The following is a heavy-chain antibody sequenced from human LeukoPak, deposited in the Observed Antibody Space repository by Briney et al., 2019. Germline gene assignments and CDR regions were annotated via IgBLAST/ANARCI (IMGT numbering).Heavy chain of an antibody. CDR1: GGSISGYY. Sequence: SETLSLTCTVSGGSISGYYWSWIRRPPGKGLEWIGFIYYSGSTNYNPSLKSRVTISVDTSKNQYSLKLSSVTAADTAVYYCATYSTGFDIWGQGTVVTVSS. D-gene: IGHD6-19*01. J-gene: IGHJ3*02. V-gene: IGHV4-59*12. CDR2: IYYSGST. CDR3: ATYSTGFDI.